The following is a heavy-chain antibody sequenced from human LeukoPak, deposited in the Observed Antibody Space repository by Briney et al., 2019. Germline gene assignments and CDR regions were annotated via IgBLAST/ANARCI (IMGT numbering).Heavy chain of an antibody. CDR3: ARAYYYDSSGYYYTGIAREIFDY. CDR1: GGSFSGYY. CDR2: INHSGST. V-gene: IGHV4-34*01. J-gene: IGHJ4*02. D-gene: IGHD3-22*01. Sequence: PSETLSLTCAVYGGSFSGYYRSWIRQPPGKGLEWIGEINHSGSTNYNPSLKSRVTISVDTSENQFSLKLSSVTAADTAVYYCARAYYYDSSGYYYTGIAREIFDYWGQGTLVTVSS.